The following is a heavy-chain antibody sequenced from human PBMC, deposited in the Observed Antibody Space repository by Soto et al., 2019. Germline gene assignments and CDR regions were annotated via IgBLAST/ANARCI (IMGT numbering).Heavy chain of an antibody. D-gene: IGHD1-26*01. Sequence: QLQLQESGPGLVKPSETLSLTCTVSGGSISSSTYYWGWIRQPPGKGLEWIGSIYYSGNTYYSPSLNSRVTMSVDTSKNQFSLRLSSVTAADTAVYYCARHSSNTGSYAEYFQHWGQGTLVTVSS. V-gene: IGHV4-39*01. CDR2: IYYSGNT. CDR1: GGSISSSTYY. CDR3: ARHSSNTGSYAEYFQH. J-gene: IGHJ1*01.